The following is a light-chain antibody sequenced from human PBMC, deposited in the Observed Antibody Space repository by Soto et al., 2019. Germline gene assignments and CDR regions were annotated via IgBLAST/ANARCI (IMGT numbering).Light chain of an antibody. CDR3: SSYAGSNWYV. J-gene: IGLJ1*01. CDR2: EVN. CDR1: NSDVGGYNY. V-gene: IGLV2-8*01. Sequence: QSALTQPPSASGSPGQSVTISCTGTNSDVGGYNYVSWYQQYPGKAPKLIIYEVNERPSGVPDRSSGSKSGNTASLTVSGLQTADEADYYCSSYAGSNWYVFGTGTKLTVL.